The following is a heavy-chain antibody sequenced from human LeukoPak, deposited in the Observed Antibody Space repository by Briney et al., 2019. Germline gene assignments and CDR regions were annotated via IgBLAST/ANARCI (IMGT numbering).Heavy chain of an antibody. CDR3: AKDRHPARTDGYYFDY. CDR2: ISGSGNST. V-gene: IGHV3-23*01. Sequence: GGSLRLSCAASGLTFSGSAMSWVRQAPGKGLEWVSLISGSGNSTYYADSVKGRFTISRDNSKNTLYVQMNSLRAEDTAVYYCAKDRHPARTDGYYFDYWGQGTLVTVSS. J-gene: IGHJ4*02. CDR1: GLTFSGSA. D-gene: IGHD1-14*01.